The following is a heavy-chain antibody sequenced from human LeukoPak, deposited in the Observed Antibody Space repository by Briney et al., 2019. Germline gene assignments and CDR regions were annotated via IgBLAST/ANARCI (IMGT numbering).Heavy chain of an antibody. J-gene: IGHJ4*02. CDR1: GGSISSYY. CDR2: IYTSGST. D-gene: IGHD2-8*01. Sequence: SETLSLTCTVSGGSISSYYWGWIRQPPRKGLEWIGYIYTSGSTNYNPSLKSRVTISVYTSKNQFSLKLSSVTAADTAVYYYARSRIMVYALYYWGQGTMVTVFS. V-gene: IGHV4-4*09. CDR3: ARSRIMVYALYY.